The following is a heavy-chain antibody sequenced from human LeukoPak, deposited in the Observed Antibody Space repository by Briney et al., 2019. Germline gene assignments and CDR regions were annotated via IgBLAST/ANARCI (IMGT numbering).Heavy chain of an antibody. J-gene: IGHJ6*03. Sequence: SETLSLTCTVSGGSISNYYWSWIRQPPGKGLEWIGYIYYSGSSNYNPSLKSRVTISVDTSKNQFSLKLTSVTAADTAVYYCARDGGYSNPYYYYYYYVDVWGKGTTVTVSS. CDR3: ARDGGYSNPYYYYYYYVDV. D-gene: IGHD4-11*01. V-gene: IGHV4-59*12. CDR1: GGSISNYY. CDR2: IYYSGSS.